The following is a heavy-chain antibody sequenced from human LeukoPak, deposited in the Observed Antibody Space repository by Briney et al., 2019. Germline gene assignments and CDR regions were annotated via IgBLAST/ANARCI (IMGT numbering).Heavy chain of an antibody. Sequence: SGGSLRLSCAASGFTFSTYGMSWVRQAPGKGLEWVSAISGSGSDRYYADSVKGRFTISRDNSKNTLYLQMNSLTVEDTALYYCVKRVRYGSGTYYFDYWGQGTLVTVSS. CDR1: GFTFSTYG. D-gene: IGHD3-10*01. V-gene: IGHV3-23*01. CDR2: ISGSGSDR. CDR3: VKRVRYGSGTYYFDY. J-gene: IGHJ4*02.